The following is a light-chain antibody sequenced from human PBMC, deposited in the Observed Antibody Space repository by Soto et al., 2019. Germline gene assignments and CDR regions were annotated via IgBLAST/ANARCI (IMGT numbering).Light chain of an antibody. Sequence: EIVLTQSPGTLSLSPGERATLSCRASQSVSISYLAWYQQRPGQAPRLLIYGASSRATGIPDRFSGSGSGTDFTLTISRLEPEDFAVYYCQQYGSSPGWTFGQGTKVEIK. CDR1: QSVSISY. V-gene: IGKV3-20*01. CDR2: GAS. CDR3: QQYGSSPGWT. J-gene: IGKJ1*01.